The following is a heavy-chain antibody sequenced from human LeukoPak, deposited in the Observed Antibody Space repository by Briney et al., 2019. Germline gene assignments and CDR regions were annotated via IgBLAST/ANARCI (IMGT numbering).Heavy chain of an antibody. CDR3: ARDPSGYGGHFDY. V-gene: IGHV4-4*07. CDR2: IYTGGTT. D-gene: IGHD4/OR15-4a*01. CDR1: GASISSSDY. Sequence: SETVSLTCTVSGASISSSDYWSWVRQPAGKGLEWIGRIYTGGTTNYSPSLRRRVTISLDTSKNQFSLMLTSVTAADTAVYYCARDPSGYGGHFDYWGQGTLITVSS. J-gene: IGHJ4*02.